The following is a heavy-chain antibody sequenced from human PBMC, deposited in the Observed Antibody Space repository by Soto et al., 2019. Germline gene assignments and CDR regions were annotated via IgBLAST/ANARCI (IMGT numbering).Heavy chain of an antibody. J-gene: IGHJ3*01. CDR3: ARGRGVVIPAGTPDAFDV. D-gene: IGHD6-13*01. CDR1: GYTFNKYG. CDR2: ISAFNDYT. Sequence: ASVKVSCKASGYTFNKYGFNWVRQAPGQGLEWMGRISAFNDYTNFAQKFQGRITLTTDASTNTAYMELQILRSDDTAMYYCARGRGVVIPAGTPDAFDVWGQGTMVTVSS. V-gene: IGHV1-18*01.